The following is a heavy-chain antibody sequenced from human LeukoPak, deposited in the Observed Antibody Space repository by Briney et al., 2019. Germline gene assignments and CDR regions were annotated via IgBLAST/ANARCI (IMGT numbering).Heavy chain of an antibody. J-gene: IGHJ1*01. V-gene: IGHV1/OR15-1*01. CDR3: ATPPGGH. CDR1: GYIFTDYY. Sequence: GASVKVSCKASGYIFTDYYMHWVRQAPGQELGWMGRINPNSGGTNYAQKFQGRVTMTRDTSISTAYTELRSLRSDDTAVYYCATPPGGHWGQGTLVTVSS. D-gene: IGHD1-26*01. CDR2: INPNSGGT.